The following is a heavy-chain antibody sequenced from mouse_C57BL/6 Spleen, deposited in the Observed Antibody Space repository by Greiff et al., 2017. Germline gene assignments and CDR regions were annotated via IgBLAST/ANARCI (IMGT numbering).Heavy chain of an antibody. D-gene: IGHD2-12*01. CDR1: GYTFTSYG. CDR2: IYPRSGNT. V-gene: IGHV1-81*01. J-gene: IGHJ4*01. CDR3: ASGDYYSDYYAMDY. Sequence: QVQLKQSGAELARPGASVKLSCKASGYTFTSYGISWVKQRTGQGLEWIGEIYPRSGNTYYNEKFKGKATLTADKSSSTAYMELRSLTSEDSAVYFCASGDYYSDYYAMDYWGQGTSVTVSS.